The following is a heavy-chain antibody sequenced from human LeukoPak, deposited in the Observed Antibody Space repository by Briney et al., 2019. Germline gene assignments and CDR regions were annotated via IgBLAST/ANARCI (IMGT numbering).Heavy chain of an antibody. CDR3: ARIGLGELSFLPEEAFDI. V-gene: IGHV4-61*02. J-gene: IGHJ3*02. CDR2: IYFRGST. CDR1: GYSISSGSDY. D-gene: IGHD3-16*02. Sequence: SETLSLTCTVSGYSISSGSDYWRWIRQPAGKGLEWIGRIYFRGSTNYNPSLKSRVTISIDTSKNQFSLNVSSVTAADTAVYYCARIGLGELSFLPEEAFDIWGQGTMVTVSS.